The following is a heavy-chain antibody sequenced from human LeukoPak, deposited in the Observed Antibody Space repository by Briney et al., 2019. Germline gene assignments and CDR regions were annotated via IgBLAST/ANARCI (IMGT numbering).Heavy chain of an antibody. CDR2: IIPIFGTA. J-gene: IGHJ4*02. V-gene: IGHV1-69*05. D-gene: IGHD3-3*01. CDR1: GGTFSSYA. CDR3: ARAIPKSITIFGVVTMGGDY. Sequence: SVKVSCKASGGTFSSYAISWVRQAPGQGLEWMGGIIPIFGTANYAQKLQGRVTMTTDTSTSTAYMELRSLRSDDTAVYYCARAIPKSITIFGVVTMGGDYWGQGTLVTVSS.